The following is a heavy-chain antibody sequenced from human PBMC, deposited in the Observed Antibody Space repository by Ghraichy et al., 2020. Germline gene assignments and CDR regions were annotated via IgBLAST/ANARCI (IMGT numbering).Heavy chain of an antibody. Sequence: SETLSLTCTVSGGSISSSSYYWGWIRQPPGKGLEWIGSIYYSGSTYYNPSLKSRVTISVDTSKNQFSLKLSSVTAADTAVYHCARQTYYYGSGKINWFDPWGQGILVTVSS. D-gene: IGHD3-10*01. CDR1: GGSISSSSYY. CDR3: ARQTYYYGSGKINWFDP. CDR2: IYYSGST. V-gene: IGHV4-39*01. J-gene: IGHJ5*02.